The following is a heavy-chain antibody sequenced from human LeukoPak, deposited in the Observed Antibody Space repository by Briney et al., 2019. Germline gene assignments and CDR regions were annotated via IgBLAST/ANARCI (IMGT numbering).Heavy chain of an antibody. Sequence: GGSLRLSCAASGFTFSHYSMNWVRQAPGKGLEWVSYISSSSSAVNYADSVKGRFTISRDIAKNSLYLQMNSLRDEDTAVYYCARGRVILKDASIQYYFDNGGQGTLVTVSS. D-gene: IGHD2-2*01. V-gene: IGHV3-48*02. J-gene: IGHJ4*02. CDR3: ARGRVILKDASIQYYFDN. CDR2: ISSSSSAV. CDR1: GFTFSHYS.